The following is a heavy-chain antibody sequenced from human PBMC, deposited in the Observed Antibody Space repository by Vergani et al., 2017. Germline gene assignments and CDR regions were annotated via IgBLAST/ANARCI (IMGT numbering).Heavy chain of an antibody. D-gene: IGHD3-10*01. CDR1: GFTFISYS. CDR2: ISSSSRTI. Sequence: VQLVESGGGLVQPGGSLRLSCAASGFTFISYSMNWVRQAPGKGLEWVSYISSSSRTIYYADSVKGRFTISRDNAKNSLYLQMNSLRAEDTAVYYCAKCQYYYGSGTKYYFDYWGQGTLVTVSS. CDR3: AKCQYYYGSGTKYYFDY. J-gene: IGHJ4*02. V-gene: IGHV3-48*01.